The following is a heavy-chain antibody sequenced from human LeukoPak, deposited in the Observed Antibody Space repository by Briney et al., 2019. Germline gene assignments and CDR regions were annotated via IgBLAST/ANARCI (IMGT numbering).Heavy chain of an antibody. CDR2: IYYSGST. Sequence: SQTLSLTCAVSGGSISSGDYYWSWIRQPPGKGLEWIGYIYYSGSTYYNPSLKSRVTISVDTSKNQFSLKLSSVTAADTAVYYCARGYCSSTSCYPANDAFDIWGQGTMVTVSS. V-gene: IGHV4-30-4*08. CDR1: GGSISSGDYY. CDR3: ARGYCSSTSCYPANDAFDI. D-gene: IGHD2-2*01. J-gene: IGHJ3*02.